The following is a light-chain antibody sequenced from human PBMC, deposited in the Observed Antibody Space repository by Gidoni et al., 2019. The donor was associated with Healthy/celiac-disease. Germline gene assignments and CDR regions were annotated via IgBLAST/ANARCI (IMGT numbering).Light chain of an antibody. CDR3: QHPT. CDR1: QSVSSSY. V-gene: IGKV3-20*01. CDR2: GAS. Sequence: EIVLTQSPGTLSLSPGERATLSCRASQSVSSSYLAWYQQKPGQAPRLLIYGASSRATGIPDRFSGSGSGTDFTLTISRLEPEDFAVYYCQHPTFXQXTKLEIK. J-gene: IGKJ2*01.